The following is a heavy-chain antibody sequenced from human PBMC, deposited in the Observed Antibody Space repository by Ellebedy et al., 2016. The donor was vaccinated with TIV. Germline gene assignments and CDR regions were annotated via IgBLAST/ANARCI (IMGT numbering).Heavy chain of an antibody. V-gene: IGHV1-8*03. Sequence: AASVKVSCKASGYTFTSYDINWVRQATGQGLEWMGWMNPNSGNTGYAQKFQGRVTITRNTSISTAYMELSSLRSEDTAVYYCARVEGPFFRDGYNYRWFDPWGQGILVTVSS. CDR2: MNPNSGNT. CDR3: ARVEGPFFRDGYNYRWFDP. CDR1: GYTFTSYD. D-gene: IGHD5-24*01. J-gene: IGHJ5*02.